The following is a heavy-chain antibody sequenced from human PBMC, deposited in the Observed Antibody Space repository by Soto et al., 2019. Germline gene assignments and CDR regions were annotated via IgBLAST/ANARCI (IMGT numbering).Heavy chain of an antibody. D-gene: IGHD1-1*01. J-gene: IGHJ5*02. Sequence: GSLRLSCAASGFTFSSYWMSWVRQAPGKGLEWVANIKQDGSEKYYVDSVKGRFTISRDNAKNSLYLQMNSLRAEDTAVYYCASWNWNDVGRGQFFWFRPWRKCTLFTVSS. CDR3: ASWNWNDVGRGQFFWFRP. CDR2: IKQDGSEK. CDR1: GFTFSSYW. V-gene: IGHV3-7*01.